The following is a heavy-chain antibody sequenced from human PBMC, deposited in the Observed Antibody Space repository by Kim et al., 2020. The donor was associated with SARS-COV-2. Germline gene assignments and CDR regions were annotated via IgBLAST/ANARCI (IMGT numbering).Heavy chain of an antibody. D-gene: IGHD6-13*01. CDR3: ARAPYSSSWYGVSRLNYFDY. Sequence: SETLSLTCTVSGGSISSYYWSWIRQPPGKGLEWIGYIYYSGSTNYNPSLKSRVTISVDTSKNQFSLKLSSVTAADTAVYYCARAPYSSSWYGVSRLNYFDYWGQGTLVTVSS. J-gene: IGHJ4*02. V-gene: IGHV4-59*01. CDR2: IYYSGST. CDR1: GGSISSYY.